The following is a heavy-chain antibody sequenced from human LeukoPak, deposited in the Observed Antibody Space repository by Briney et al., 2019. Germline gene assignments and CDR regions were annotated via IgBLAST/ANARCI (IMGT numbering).Heavy chain of an antibody. V-gene: IGHV4-59*08. Sequence: SETLSLTCTVSGGSISSPYLSWIRQPPGKGLEWIGYIFCTGSTSYDASLKSRVTMSVDTSKNKFSLKLSSVTAADTAVYYCARAKQPDVGALWFDPWGRGTLVVVSS. CDR3: ARAKQPDVGALWFDP. D-gene: IGHD4/OR15-4a*01. CDR1: GGSISSPY. CDR2: IFCTGST. J-gene: IGHJ5*02.